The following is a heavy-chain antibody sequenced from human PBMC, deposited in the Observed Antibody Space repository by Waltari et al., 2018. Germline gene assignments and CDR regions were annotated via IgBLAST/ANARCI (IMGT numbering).Heavy chain of an antibody. CDR2: IYTSGST. Sequence: QVQLQESGPGLVKPSETLSLTCPVSGGSISSYYWRWLRQPPGKGLEWIGYIYTSGSTNYNPSLKSRVTISVDTSKNQFSLKLSSVTAADTAVYYCARIPGYYDSSGYEDYWGQGTLVTVSS. CDR1: GGSISSYY. CDR3: ARIPGYYDSSGYEDY. J-gene: IGHJ4*02. D-gene: IGHD3-22*01. V-gene: IGHV4-4*09.